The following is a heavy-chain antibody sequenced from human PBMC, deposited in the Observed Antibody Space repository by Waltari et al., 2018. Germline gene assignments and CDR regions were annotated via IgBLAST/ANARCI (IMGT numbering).Heavy chain of an antibody. CDR3: ARYVSFYYGMDV. CDR1: GGSISSYY. Sequence: QVQLQESGPGLVKPSETLSLTCTVSGGSISSYYWNWIRQPPGKGLEWIGYIYYSGSTNYNPSLKSRVTISVDTSKNQFSLKLSSVTAADTAVYYCARYVSFYYGMDVWGQGTTVTVSS. J-gene: IGHJ6*02. V-gene: IGHV4-59*08. D-gene: IGHD3-16*01. CDR2: IYYSGST.